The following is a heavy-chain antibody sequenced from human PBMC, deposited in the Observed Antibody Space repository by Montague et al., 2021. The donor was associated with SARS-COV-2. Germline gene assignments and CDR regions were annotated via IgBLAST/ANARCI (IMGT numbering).Heavy chain of an antibody. CDR2: IYYGGST. Sequence: SETLSLTCTVSGGSISSYYWSWIRQPPGKGLEWIGYIYYGGSTNYNPSXKSRVTISVDTSKNQFSLKLSSVTAADTAVYYCARGSGWMGNAFDIWGQGTMATVSS. CDR3: ARGSGWMGNAFDI. D-gene: IGHD6-19*01. V-gene: IGHV4-59*01. CDR1: GGSISSYY. J-gene: IGHJ3*02.